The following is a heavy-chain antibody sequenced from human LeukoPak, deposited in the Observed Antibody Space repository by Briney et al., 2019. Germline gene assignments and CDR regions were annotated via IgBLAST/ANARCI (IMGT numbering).Heavy chain of an antibody. CDR1: GFTFSSYA. J-gene: IGHJ4*02. D-gene: IGHD2-2*01. CDR2: ISYDGSNK. CDR3: ASHYSPIVVAPAAIDY. V-gene: IGHV3-30*01. Sequence: GRSLRLSCAASGFTFSSYAMHWVRQAPGKGLEWVAVISYDGSNKYYADSVKGRFTISRDNSKNTLYLQMNSLRAEDTAVYYCASHYSPIVVAPAAIDYWGQGTLVTVSS.